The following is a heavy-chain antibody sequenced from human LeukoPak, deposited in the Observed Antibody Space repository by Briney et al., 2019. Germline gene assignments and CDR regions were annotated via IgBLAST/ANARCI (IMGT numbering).Heavy chain of an antibody. Sequence: GGSLRLSCAASGFTLSRYEMNWDPPDPGKGLGWVSYIRSSGSTIYYAYSVKVRFTISRDNSKNTLYLQINSLRAEDTAVYYCARLAGGSSGPLEYWGQGTLVTVSS. CDR3: ARLAGGSSGPLEY. V-gene: IGHV3-48*03. D-gene: IGHD3-22*01. CDR2: IRSSGSTI. J-gene: IGHJ4*02. CDR1: GFTLSRYE.